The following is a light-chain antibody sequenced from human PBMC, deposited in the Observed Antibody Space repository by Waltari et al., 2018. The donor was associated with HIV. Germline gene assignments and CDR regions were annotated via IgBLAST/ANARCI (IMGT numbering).Light chain of an antibody. CDR1: QNVDSW. CDR3: QQYNSDFYT. Sequence: DIQLTQSPSILSASVGDRVTITCRASQNVDSWLAWYQQRPGKAPKLLIYKASTLQYGVPARFTGSGSGTNFTLTINSLHPDDFATYYCQQYNSDFYTFGLGTRLDLK. J-gene: IGKJ2*01. CDR2: KAS. V-gene: IGKV1-5*03.